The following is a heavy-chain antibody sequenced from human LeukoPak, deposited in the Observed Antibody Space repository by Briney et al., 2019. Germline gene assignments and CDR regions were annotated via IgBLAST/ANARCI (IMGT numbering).Heavy chain of an antibody. CDR1: GFSFSRYW. D-gene: IGHD3-22*01. CDR2: IRQDGSDQ. CDR3: ARAYDSSGYRAFDI. V-gene: IGHV3-7*04. J-gene: IGHJ3*02. Sequence: GGSLRLYCAVSGFSFSRYWMSWVRQAPGKGLEWVASIRQDGSDQHYVDSVEGRLTISRDNAKNSLYLQVNSLRAEDTAMYYCARAYDSSGYRAFDIWGQGTMVTVSS.